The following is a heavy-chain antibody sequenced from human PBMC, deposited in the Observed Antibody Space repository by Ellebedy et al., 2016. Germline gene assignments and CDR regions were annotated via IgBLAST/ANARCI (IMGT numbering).Heavy chain of an antibody. CDR3: ARRGWVRGIYGAFDI. D-gene: IGHD3-10*01. Sequence: SETLSLTCAVYGGSFSGYYWSWIRQPPGKGLEWIGYIYYSGSTNYNPSLKSRVTISVDTSKNQFSLKLSSVTAADTAVYYCARRGWVRGIYGAFDIWGQGTMVTVSS. V-gene: IGHV4-59*08. J-gene: IGHJ3*02. CDR1: GGSFSGYY. CDR2: IYYSGST.